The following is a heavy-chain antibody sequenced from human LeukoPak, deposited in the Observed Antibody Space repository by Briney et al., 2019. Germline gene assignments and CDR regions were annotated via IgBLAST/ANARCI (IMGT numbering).Heavy chain of an antibody. CDR3: ARYSGSYVYFDS. J-gene: IGHJ4*02. Sequence: SETLSLTCTVSGGSISSSSYFWGWIRQPPGKGLEWIGHIYTTTDMKYNPSLKSRVTMSVDTSKNQFSLKLSSVTAADTAVYYCARYSGSYVYFDSWGQGTLVTVSS. CDR2: IYTTTDM. D-gene: IGHD1-26*01. V-gene: IGHV4-61*05. CDR1: GGSISSSSYF.